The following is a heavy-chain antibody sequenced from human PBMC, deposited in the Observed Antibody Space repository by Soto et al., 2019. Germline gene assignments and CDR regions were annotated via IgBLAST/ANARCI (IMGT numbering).Heavy chain of an antibody. Sequence: EVRLLESEGGLIQPGGSLRLSCAASGFTFSSYVMSWVRRAPGTGLEWVSGISGSGTNTYYADSVKGRFTISRDNSKNTLYLQMTSLRAEDTAEYYCAKDNSPYSGYNSFDYWGEGTLVTVSS. CDR1: GFTFSSYV. V-gene: IGHV3-23*01. D-gene: IGHD5-12*01. J-gene: IGHJ4*02. CDR2: ISGSGTNT. CDR3: AKDNSPYSGYNSFDY.